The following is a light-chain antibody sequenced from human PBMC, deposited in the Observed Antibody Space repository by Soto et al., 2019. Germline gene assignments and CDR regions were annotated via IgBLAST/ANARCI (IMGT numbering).Light chain of an antibody. CDR3: QQYNNWPPT. V-gene: IGKV3-15*01. J-gene: IGKJ5*01. CDR1: QSVSGN. Sequence: ELVMTQSPATLSVSPGERATLSCRASQSVSGNLAWYQQKPGQAPRLLIYGASTRATGIPARFSGSGSGTDVTLTISSLQSEDFALYYCQQYNNWPPTFGQGTRLEIK. CDR2: GAS.